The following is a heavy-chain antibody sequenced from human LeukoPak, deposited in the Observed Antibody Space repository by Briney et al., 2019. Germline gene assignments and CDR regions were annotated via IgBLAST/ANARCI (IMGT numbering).Heavy chain of an antibody. CDR3: AKDLSEKYSLDY. CDR2: ISYDAKKK. V-gene: IGHV3-30*04. Sequence: PGGSLRLSCAASGFTFSGDAMHWVRQAPDKGLEWVAFISYDAKKKSYADSVKGRFTISRDNSKNTLYLEMNSLRTEDTAVYYCAKDLSEKYSLDYWGQGALVTVSS. CDR1: GFTFSGDA. J-gene: IGHJ4*02.